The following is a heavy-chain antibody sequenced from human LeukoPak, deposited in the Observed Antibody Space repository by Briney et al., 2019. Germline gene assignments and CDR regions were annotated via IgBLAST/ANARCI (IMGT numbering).Heavy chain of an antibody. J-gene: IGHJ6*02. CDR3: AREDVVLVDAVRYQYYGMDV. D-gene: IGHD2-8*01. CDR2: INPSGGST. V-gene: IGHV1-46*01. CDR1: GYNFISYY. Sequence: ASVKVSCKASGYNFISYYMHWVRQAPGQGLEWMGIINPSGGSTSYAQKFQDRVTMTRDTPTSTVYMELSSLKSEDTAVYYCAREDVVLVDAVRYQYYGMDVWGQGTTVTVSS.